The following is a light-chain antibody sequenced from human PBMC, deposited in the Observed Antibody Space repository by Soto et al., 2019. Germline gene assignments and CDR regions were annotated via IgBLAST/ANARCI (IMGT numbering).Light chain of an antibody. CDR3: QQADSFPFT. CDR2: VAS. CDR1: QYIGTW. V-gene: IGKV1-12*01. Sequence: DIQLTQSPSSLSASVGDRVTITCRARQYIGTWLAWYQQKPGKTPKLLIYVASNLQSGGPSRFSGAGSGTDFNLTITSLQPEDFATYHCQQADSFPFTFGPGTKVDFK. J-gene: IGKJ3*01.